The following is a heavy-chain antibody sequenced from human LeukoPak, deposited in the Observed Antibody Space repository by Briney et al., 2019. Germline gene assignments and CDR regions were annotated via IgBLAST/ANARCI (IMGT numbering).Heavy chain of an antibody. CDR1: GFTFSSYA. Sequence: PGGSLRLSCAASGFTFSSYAMHWVREAPGKGLEWVGVISYDGSNKYYADSVKGRFTISRDNSKNTLYLQMNSLRAEDTAVYYCARDGQWYKENYYFDYWGQGTLVTVSS. D-gene: IGHD1-14*01. CDR2: ISYDGSNK. J-gene: IGHJ4*02. V-gene: IGHV3-30*01. CDR3: ARDGQWYKENYYFDY.